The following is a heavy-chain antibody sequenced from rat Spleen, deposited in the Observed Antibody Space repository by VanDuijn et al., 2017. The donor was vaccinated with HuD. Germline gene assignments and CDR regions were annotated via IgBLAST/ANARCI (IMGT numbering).Heavy chain of an antibody. Sequence: EVQLVESGGGLVQPGRSLKLSCAASGFTFSDYYMDWVRQAPTKGLEWVASISYDGGSSYYRDSVKGRFTISRDNAKNTLSLQMDSLRSEDTATYYCARHRLYYNDGNYYHSRVMDAWGQGASVTVSS. CDR3: ARHRLYYNDGNYYHSRVMDA. CDR1: GFTFSDYY. D-gene: IGHD1-12*02. CDR2: ISYDGGSS. V-gene: IGHV5-7*01. J-gene: IGHJ4*01.